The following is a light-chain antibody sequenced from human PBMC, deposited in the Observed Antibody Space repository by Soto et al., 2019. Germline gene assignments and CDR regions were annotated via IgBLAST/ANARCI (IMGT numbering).Light chain of an antibody. Sequence: VLTQSRDALSLSPSGRATCCGRASQSISRYLAWYQQKPGQAPRLLLYDASNRATGIPARFSGSGFGTDFTLTISRLEPEDFAVYYCQQYGTSEIIFGQGTRLE. CDR3: QQYGTSEII. CDR1: QSISRY. V-gene: IGKV3-11*01. J-gene: IGKJ5*01. CDR2: DAS.